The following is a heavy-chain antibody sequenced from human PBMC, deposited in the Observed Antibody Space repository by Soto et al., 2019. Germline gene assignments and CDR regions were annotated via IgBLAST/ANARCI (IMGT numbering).Heavy chain of an antibody. J-gene: IGHJ4*02. CDR1: GGTFNTYG. V-gene: IGHV1-69*13. Sequence: GASLQVSCKASGGTFNTYGIIWVRQAPGQGIEWMGGIIPLFGTTNYAQKLKGRVTITAAESTNTVYMELTSVTAADRAVYYCARGSVDTVDSSGVYEYWGQGTPVTVSS. D-gene: IGHD3-22*01. CDR2: IIPLFGTT. CDR3: ARGSVDTVDSSGVYEY.